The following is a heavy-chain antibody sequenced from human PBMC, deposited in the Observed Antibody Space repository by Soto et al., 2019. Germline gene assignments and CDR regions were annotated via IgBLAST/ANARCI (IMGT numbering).Heavy chain of an antibody. J-gene: IGHJ4*02. CDR1: GYTCTMYG. V-gene: IGHV1-18*04. D-gene: IGHD3-22*01. CDR2: ISGHNGNT. CDR3: AATFYYDSSGSSPYYLDF. Sequence: ASVKVSCKASGYTCTMYGMSGVVQSRVRGPEWIGWISGHNGNTKYAQKFQGRVTMTADTSTSTAYMELRSLRYDDTAVYYCAATFYYDSSGSSPYYLDFWGQGTLVTVSS.